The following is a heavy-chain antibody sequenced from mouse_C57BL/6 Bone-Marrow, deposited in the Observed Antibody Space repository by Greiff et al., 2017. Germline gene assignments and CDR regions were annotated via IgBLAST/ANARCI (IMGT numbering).Heavy chain of an antibody. Sequence: DVQLVESGGDLVKPGGSLKLSCAASGFTFSSYGMSWVRQTPDKRLEWVGTISSGGSYTYYPDSVKGRFTISRDNAKNNQYLQMSSLKSEDTAMYYCARPWFAYWGQGTLVTVSA. V-gene: IGHV5-6*01. J-gene: IGHJ3*01. CDR2: ISSGGSYT. CDR3: ARPWFAY. CDR1: GFTFSSYG.